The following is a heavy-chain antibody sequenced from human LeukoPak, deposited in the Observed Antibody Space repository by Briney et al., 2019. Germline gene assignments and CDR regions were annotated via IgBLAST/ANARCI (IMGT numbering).Heavy chain of an antibody. CDR2: MNPNSGNT. CDR3: ARGNIAAAGRWGY. J-gene: IGHJ4*02. CDR1: GYTFTGYY. D-gene: IGHD6-13*01. V-gene: IGHV1-8*02. Sequence: ASVKVSCKASGYTFTGYYMHWVRQAPGQGLEWMGWMNPNSGNTGYAQKFQGRVTMTRNTSISTAYMELSSLRSEDTAVYYCARGNIAAAGRWGYWGQGTLVTVSS.